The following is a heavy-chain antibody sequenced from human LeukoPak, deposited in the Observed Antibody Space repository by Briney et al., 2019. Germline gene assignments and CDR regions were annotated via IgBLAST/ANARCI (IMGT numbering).Heavy chain of an antibody. CDR1: GYTLTAYY. J-gene: IGHJ5*02. D-gene: IGHD2-15*01. Sequence: ASVKVSCKASGYTLTAYYIYWVRQAPGQGLEWMGRINPNRGGTDYTQNFQGGVTMTRDTSISTAYMELSRLRSDDTAVYYCARGYCRGGTCYLVENWLDPWGQGTLVTVSS. CDR3: ARGYCRGGTCYLVENWLDP. CDR2: INPNRGGT. V-gene: IGHV1-2*06.